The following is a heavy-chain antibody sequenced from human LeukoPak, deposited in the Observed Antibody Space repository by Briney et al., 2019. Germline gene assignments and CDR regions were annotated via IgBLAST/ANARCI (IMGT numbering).Heavy chain of an antibody. D-gene: IGHD1-7*01. J-gene: IGHJ4*02. CDR1: GFTFSSYG. Sequence: GGSLRLSWAASGFTFSSYGMHWVRQAPGKGLEWVAVISYDGSNKYYADSVKGRFTISRDNSKNTLYLQMNSLRAEDTAVYYCAKEPLTYNWKYVGDYWGQGTLVTVSS. CDR3: AKEPLTYNWKYVGDY. CDR2: ISYDGSNK. V-gene: IGHV3-30*18.